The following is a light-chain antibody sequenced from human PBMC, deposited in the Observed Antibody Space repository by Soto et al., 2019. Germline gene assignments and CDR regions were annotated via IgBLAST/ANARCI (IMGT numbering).Light chain of an antibody. V-gene: IGLV1-51*01. CDR3: GSWDSSLSAVV. CDR2: DNS. CDR1: SSNIGINF. Sequence: QSVLTQPPSVSAAPGQKVTISCSGSSSNIGINFVSWYQQLPETAPKLLIYDNSNRPSGIPDRFSGSKSGTSATLGITGLQTGDEADYYCGSWDSSLSAVVFGGGTKLTVL. J-gene: IGLJ2*01.